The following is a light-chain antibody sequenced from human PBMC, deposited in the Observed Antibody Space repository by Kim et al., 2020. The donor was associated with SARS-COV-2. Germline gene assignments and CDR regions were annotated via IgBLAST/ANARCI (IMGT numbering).Light chain of an antibody. V-gene: IGKV2-28*01. CDR2: LGS. CDR1: QSLLHSNGYNY. Sequence: DIVMTQSPLSLPVTPGEPASISCRSSQSLLHSNGYNYLDWYLQKPGQSPQLLIYLGSNRASGVPDRFSGSGSGTDFTLKISRVEAEDVGVYYCMQALQTGWTFSQGTKVDIK. CDR3: MQALQTGWT. J-gene: IGKJ1*01.